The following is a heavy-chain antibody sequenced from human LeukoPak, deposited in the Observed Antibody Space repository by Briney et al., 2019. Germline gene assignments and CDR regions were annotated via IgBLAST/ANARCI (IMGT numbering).Heavy chain of an antibody. CDR1: RFSFSSYA. J-gene: IGHJ4*02. Sequence: GGSLRLSCAASRFSFSSYAMSWVRQAPGKGLEWVSTITCTGGSTYYVDFVRGRFIISRDNSNNTLYLQMNSLRAEDTAVYYCAQDPRNDYWGQGSLVTVSS. CDR3: AQDPRNDY. D-gene: IGHD1-14*01. V-gene: IGHV3-23*01. CDR2: ITCTGGST.